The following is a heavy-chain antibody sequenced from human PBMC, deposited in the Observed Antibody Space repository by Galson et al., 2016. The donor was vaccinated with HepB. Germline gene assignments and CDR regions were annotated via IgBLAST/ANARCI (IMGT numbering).Heavy chain of an antibody. CDR1: GFTFSGYW. J-gene: IGHJ4*02. Sequence: SLRLSCAASGFTFSGYWMSWVRQAPGKRLECVANIKQDGSEQYYVDSVKGRFTISRDNSKNTLSLQMNGLRPEDTAVYYCAKDSTDNWAWDYWGQGTLVTVSS. CDR2: IKQDGSEQ. D-gene: IGHD1-1*01. CDR3: AKDSTDNWAWDY. V-gene: IGHV3-7*01.